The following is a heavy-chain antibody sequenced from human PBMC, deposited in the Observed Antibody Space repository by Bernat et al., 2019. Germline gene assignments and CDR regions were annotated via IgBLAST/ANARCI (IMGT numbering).Heavy chain of an antibody. D-gene: IGHD3-22*01. CDR1: AGSISSNNYF. Sequence: QVQLQESGAGLVKPSETLSLTCTVSAGSISSNNYFWGWIREAPGQGLEGMGRVYSSGSNYYNTSLKGRVTISIDTSTNQFSLKLSSVPAADTAVYYCATPWRATSSYGSSGYYGWDSFDSWGQGTMVTVSS. CDR2: VYSSGSN. J-gene: IGHJ3*02. V-gene: IGHV4-39*01. CDR3: ATPWRATSSYGSSGYYGWDSFDS.